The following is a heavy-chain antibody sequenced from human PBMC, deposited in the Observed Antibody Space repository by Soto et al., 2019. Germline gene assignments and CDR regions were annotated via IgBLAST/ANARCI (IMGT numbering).Heavy chain of an antibody. V-gene: IGHV5-51*01. CDR3: ARLRREYSSSSCDY. Sequence: GESLKISCKGSGYSFTTYWIGWVRQMPGKGLEWMGLIYPGGSDTRYSPSFQGQVTISADKSISTAYLQWSSLKASDTAMYYCARLRREYSSSSCDYWGQGTLVTVSS. J-gene: IGHJ4*02. CDR1: GYSFTTYW. D-gene: IGHD6-6*01. CDR2: IYPGGSDT.